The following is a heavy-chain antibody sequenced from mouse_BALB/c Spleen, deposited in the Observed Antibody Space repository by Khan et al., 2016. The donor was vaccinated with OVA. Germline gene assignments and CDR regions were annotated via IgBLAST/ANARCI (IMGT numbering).Heavy chain of an antibody. D-gene: IGHD2-4*01. J-gene: IGHJ3*01. CDR1: GFSLTNYS. V-gene: IGHV2-2*02. CDR2: IWSAGST. CDR3: ARRGYDYGRGALFAY. Sequence: QVQLKQSGPGLVQPSQSLSITCTVSGFSLTNYSVHWVRQSPGKGLEWLGVIWSAGSTDYNAAFISRLTIRKDNSRSQVFFTMNSLQPNDTAIYYCARRGYDYGRGALFAYWGQGTLVTVSA.